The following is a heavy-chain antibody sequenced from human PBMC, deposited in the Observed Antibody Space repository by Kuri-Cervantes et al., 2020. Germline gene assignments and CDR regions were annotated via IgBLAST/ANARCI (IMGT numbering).Heavy chain of an antibody. CDR3: TRDRTLPGILYYFDS. CDR1: GFTFSNAW. CDR2: IKSKTDGGTT. D-gene: IGHD1-1*01. V-gene: IGHV3-15*01. Sequence: GESLKISCAASGFTFSNAWMSWARQAPGKGLEWVGRIKSKTDGGTTDYAAPVKGRFTISRDDSKNTLYLQMNSLKTEDTAVYYCTRDRTLPGILYYFDSWGQGTLVTVSS. J-gene: IGHJ4*02.